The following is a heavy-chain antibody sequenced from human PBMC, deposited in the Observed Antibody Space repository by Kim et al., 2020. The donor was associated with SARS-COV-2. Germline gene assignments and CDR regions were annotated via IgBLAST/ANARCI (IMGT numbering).Heavy chain of an antibody. D-gene: IGHD3-22*01. CDR3: ASFPFYYDTNGSPFDY. V-gene: IGHV3-74*01. CDR1: FSSYG. J-gene: IGHJ4*01. Sequence: FSSYGKHWGRKAPGKGLVWVARVNSDGSSTSYADSVKGRFTISRDNAKNTLYLHMNSLRVEDTAVYFCASFPFYYDTNGSPFDYWGHGTLAT. CDR2: VNSDGSST.